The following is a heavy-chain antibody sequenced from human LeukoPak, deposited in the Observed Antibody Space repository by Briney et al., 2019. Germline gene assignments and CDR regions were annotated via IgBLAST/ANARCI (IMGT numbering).Heavy chain of an antibody. V-gene: IGHV4-61*01. CDR2: RYYSGTT. CDR3: ARGRGNYYFDY. Sequence: KPSETLSLICTVSGGSVSSGTYYWSWVRQPPGKGLEWIGYRYYSGTTNYNPSLKSRVTISVDTSKNQFSLKLSSVTAADTAVYYCARGRGNYYFDYWGQGTLVTVSS. CDR1: GGSVSSGTYY. D-gene: IGHD5-24*01. J-gene: IGHJ4*02.